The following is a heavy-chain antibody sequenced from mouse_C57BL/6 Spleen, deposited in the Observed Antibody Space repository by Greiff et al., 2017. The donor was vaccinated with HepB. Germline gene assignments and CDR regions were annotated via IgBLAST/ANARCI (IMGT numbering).Heavy chain of an antibody. J-gene: IGHJ4*01. CDR2: IWSDGST. Sequence: QVQLKESGPGLVAPSQSLSITCTVSGFSLTSYGVHWVRQPPGKGLEWLVVIWSDGSTTYNSALKSRLSISNDNSKSQVFLKMNSLQTDDTAMYYCARHRDDYEGYAMDYWGQGTSVTVSS. V-gene: IGHV2-6-1*01. CDR3: ARHRDDYEGYAMDY. D-gene: IGHD2-4*01. CDR1: GFSLTSYG.